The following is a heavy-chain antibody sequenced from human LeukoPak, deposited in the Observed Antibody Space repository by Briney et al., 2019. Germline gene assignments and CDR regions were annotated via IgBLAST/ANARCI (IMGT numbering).Heavy chain of an antibody. CDR3: AREGRYRYGYNEYHLYMDI. Sequence: PSETLFLTCTVSGGSISSSSYYWGWIRQPPGKGLEWIGSIYYSGSTYYNPSLKSRVTISVDTSKNQFSLKLSSVTAADTAVYYCAREGRYRYGYNEYHLYMDIWGKGTTVTVSS. CDR2: IYYSGST. CDR1: GGSISSSSYY. J-gene: IGHJ6*03. D-gene: IGHD5-18*01. V-gene: IGHV4-39*07.